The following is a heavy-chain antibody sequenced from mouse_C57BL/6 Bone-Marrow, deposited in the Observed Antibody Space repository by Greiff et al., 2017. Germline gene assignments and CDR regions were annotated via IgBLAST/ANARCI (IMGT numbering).Heavy chain of an antibody. J-gene: IGHJ2*01. CDR2: IDPEIGDT. CDR1: GFNIKDDY. Sequence: EVKLVESGAELVRPGASVKLSCKASGFNIKDDYIHWVKQRPEQGLEWIGGIDPEIGDTDYDSKFQGKATRTSDTSSNTAYLQLSSLTSEDTSVYYCSSFDGNYFDFWGQGTPLTVAS. CDR3: SSFDGNYFDF. D-gene: IGHD2-3*01. V-gene: IGHV14-4*01.